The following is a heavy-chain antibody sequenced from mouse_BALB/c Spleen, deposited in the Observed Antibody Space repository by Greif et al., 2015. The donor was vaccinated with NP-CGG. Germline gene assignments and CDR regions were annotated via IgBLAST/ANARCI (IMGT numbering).Heavy chain of an antibody. V-gene: IGHV1-7*01. D-gene: IGHD1-1*01. J-gene: IGHJ2*01. CDR2: INPSTGYT. CDR1: GYTFTSYW. CDR3: ARKGTTVVDCFDY. Sequence: VQLQQSGAELAKPGASVKMSCKASGYTFTSYWMHWVKQRPGQGLEWIGYINPSTGYTEYNQKFKDKATLTADKSSSTAYMQLSSLTSEDSAVYYCARKGTTVVDCFDYWGQGTTLTVSS.